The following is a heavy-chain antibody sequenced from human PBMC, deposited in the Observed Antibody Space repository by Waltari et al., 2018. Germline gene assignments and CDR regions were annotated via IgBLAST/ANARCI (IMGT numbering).Heavy chain of an antibody. Sequence: QVQLQQWGAGLLKPSETLSLPCAVYGGSFSGYYWSWIRPPPGTGLEWIGEINHSGSTNYNPSLKSRVTISVDTSKNQFSLKLSSVTAADTAVYYCARESGLLWFGELENWYFDLWGRGTLVTVSS. J-gene: IGHJ2*01. CDR3: ARESGLLWFGELENWYFDL. CDR2: INHSGST. V-gene: IGHV4-34*01. D-gene: IGHD3-10*01. CDR1: GGSFSGYY.